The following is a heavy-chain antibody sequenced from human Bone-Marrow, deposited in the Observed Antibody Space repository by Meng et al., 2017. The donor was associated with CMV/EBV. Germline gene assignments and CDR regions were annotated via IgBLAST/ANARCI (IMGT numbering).Heavy chain of an antibody. CDR1: GFTFSNYA. CDR2: ISDDGSNK. D-gene: IGHD5-18*01. CDR3: ARERYSYGLDY. J-gene: IGHJ4*02. V-gene: IGHV3-30*03. Sequence: GGSLRLSCAASGFTFSNYAMNWVCQAPGKGLEWVAVISDDGSNKYYADFVTGRFTISRDSSKNTLYLQMNSLRAEDTAMYYCARERYSYGLDYWGQGMLVTVSS.